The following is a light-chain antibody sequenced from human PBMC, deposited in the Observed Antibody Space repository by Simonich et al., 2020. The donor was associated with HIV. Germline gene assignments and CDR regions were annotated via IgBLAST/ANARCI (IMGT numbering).Light chain of an antibody. CDR2: WAS. CDR1: QSVLYSSNNKNY. V-gene: IGKV4-1*01. Sequence: DIVMTQSPDSLGVSLGERATINCKSSQSVLYSSNNKNYLAWYQQKPVQPPKLLIYWASTRESGVPDRFSGSGSGTDFTLTINSLQAEDVAVYYCQQYYSTPQTFGQGTKVEIK. CDR3: QQYYSTPQT. J-gene: IGKJ1*01.